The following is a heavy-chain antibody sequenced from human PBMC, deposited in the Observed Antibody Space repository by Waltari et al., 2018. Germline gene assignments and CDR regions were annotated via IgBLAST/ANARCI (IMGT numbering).Heavy chain of an antibody. D-gene: IGHD2-2*01. CDR2: MRSRSDGGTA. V-gene: IGHV3-15*01. CDR1: GFTFSHAW. J-gene: IGHJ4*02. CDR3: TTAPMPD. Sequence: EVQLVESGGGLVEPGGSLRLSCVASGFTFSHAWINWVRQAPGKGREWVGLMRSRSDGGTADYAAPVKGRFTISRDDSKDTLYLQMNNLRPEDTAVYYCTTAPMPDWGQGTLVTVSS.